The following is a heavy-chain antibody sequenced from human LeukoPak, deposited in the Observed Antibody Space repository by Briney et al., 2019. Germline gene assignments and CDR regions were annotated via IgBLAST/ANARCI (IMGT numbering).Heavy chain of an antibody. CDR1: GYTFTSYG. CDR3: ARWVVAATPVSLDY. V-gene: IGHV1-18*01. Sequence: ASVRVSCKASGYTFTSYGISWVRQAPGQGLEWMGWISAYNGNTNYAQKLQGRVTMTTDTSTSTAYMELRSLRSDNTAVYYCARWVVAATPVSLDYWGQGTLVTVSS. D-gene: IGHD2-15*01. J-gene: IGHJ4*02. CDR2: ISAYNGNT.